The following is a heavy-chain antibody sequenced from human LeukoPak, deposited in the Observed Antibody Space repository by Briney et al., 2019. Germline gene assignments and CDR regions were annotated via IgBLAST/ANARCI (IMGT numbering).Heavy chain of an antibody. D-gene: IGHD2-21*01. CDR1: GFTFSRYW. CDR2: INSGGSST. Sequence: GGSLRLSCTASGFTFSRYWMHWVRQAPEKGLVWVSRINSGGSSTTYADSVKGRFTISRDNAKNTLFLQMNSLRAEDTAVYYCARATGGDFDYWGQGTLVSVSS. V-gene: IGHV3-74*01. J-gene: IGHJ4*02. CDR3: ARATGGDFDY.